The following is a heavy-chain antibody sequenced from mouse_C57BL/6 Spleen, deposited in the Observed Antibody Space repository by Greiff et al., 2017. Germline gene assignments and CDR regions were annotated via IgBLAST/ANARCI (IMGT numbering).Heavy chain of an antibody. CDR1: GYAFSSYW. V-gene: IGHV1-80*01. CDR3: ARCIYYDPYYYAMDY. CDR2: IYPGDGDT. Sequence: QVQLQQSGAEPVKPGASVKISCKASGYAFSSYWMNWVKQRPGKGLEWIGLIYPGDGDTNYNGKFKGKATLTADKSFITAYMQLSSLTSEDSAVYFCARCIYYDPYYYAMDYWGQGTSVTVSS. D-gene: IGHD2-4*01. J-gene: IGHJ4*01.